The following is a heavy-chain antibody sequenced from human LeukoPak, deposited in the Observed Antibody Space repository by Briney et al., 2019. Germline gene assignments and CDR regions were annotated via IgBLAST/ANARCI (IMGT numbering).Heavy chain of an antibody. D-gene: IGHD1-26*01. J-gene: IGHJ4*02. CDR3: ARGFRGASFDY. V-gene: IGHV4-39*07. CDR2: VYYSGNT. Sequence: PSETLSLTCTVSGGSISSDTYYWGWIRQPPGKGLEWIGSVYYSGNTYYNPSLKSRVTISVDTSKKQFSLKVSSVTAADTAVYYCARGFRGASFDYWGQGTLVTVSS. CDR1: GGSISSDTYY.